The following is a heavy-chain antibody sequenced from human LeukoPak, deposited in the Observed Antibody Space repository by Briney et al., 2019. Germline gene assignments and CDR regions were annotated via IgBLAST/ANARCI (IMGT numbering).Heavy chain of an antibody. Sequence: PSETLSLTCAVYGGSFSGYYWSWIRQPPGKGLEWIGYIYYSGSTNYNPSLKSRVTISVDTSKNQFSLKLSSVTAADTAVYYCAREDGYYFDYWGQGTLVTVSS. J-gene: IGHJ4*02. V-gene: IGHV4-59*01. CDR3: AREDGYYFDY. CDR1: GGSFSGYY. CDR2: IYYSGST.